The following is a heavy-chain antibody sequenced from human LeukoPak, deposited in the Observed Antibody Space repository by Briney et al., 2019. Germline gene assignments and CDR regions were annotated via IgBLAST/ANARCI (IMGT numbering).Heavy chain of an antibody. CDR2: IYYSGST. D-gene: IGHD3-22*01. CDR3: ARQLSGSLDY. J-gene: IGHJ4*02. V-gene: IGHV4-59*08. CDR1: GGSISSYY. Sequence: KTSETLSLTCTVSGGSISSYYWSWIRQPPGKGLEWIGYIYYSGSTNYNPSLKSRVTISVDTSKNQFSLKLSSVTAADTAVYYCARQLSGSLDYWGQGTLVTVSS.